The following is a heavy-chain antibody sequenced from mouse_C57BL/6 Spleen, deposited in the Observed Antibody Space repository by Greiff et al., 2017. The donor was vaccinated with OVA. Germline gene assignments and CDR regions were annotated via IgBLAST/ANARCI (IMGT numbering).Heavy chain of an antibody. CDR2: INPGSGGT. D-gene: IGHD2-4*01. J-gene: IGHJ1*03. Sequence: VQLQQSGAELVRPGTSVKVSCKASGYAFTNYLIEWVKQRPGQGLEWIGVINPGSGGTNYNEKFKGKATLTADKSSSTAYMQLSSLTSEDSAVYFCASRLGWYFDVWGTGTTVTVAS. CDR3: ASRLGWYFDV. CDR1: GYAFTNYL. V-gene: IGHV1-54*01.